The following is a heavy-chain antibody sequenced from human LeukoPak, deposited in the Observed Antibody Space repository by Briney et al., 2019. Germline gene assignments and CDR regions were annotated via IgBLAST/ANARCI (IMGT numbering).Heavy chain of an antibody. V-gene: IGHV3-21*01. CDR2: ISSSSSYI. CDR3: AREPYDILTGYEDQYYYYYMDV. D-gene: IGHD3-9*01. Sequence: GGSLRLSCAASGFTFSSYSMSWVRQAPGKGLEWVSSISSSSSYIYYADSVKGRFTISRDNAKNSLYLQMNSLRAEDTAVYYCAREPYDILTGYEDQYYYYYMDVWGKGTTVTISS. J-gene: IGHJ6*03. CDR1: GFTFSSYS.